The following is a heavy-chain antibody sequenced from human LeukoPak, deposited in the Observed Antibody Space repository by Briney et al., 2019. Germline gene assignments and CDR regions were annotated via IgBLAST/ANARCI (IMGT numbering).Heavy chain of an antibody. CDR1: GFTFSSYA. D-gene: IGHD3-3*01. V-gene: IGHV3-23*01. CDR2: ISGSGGSI. CDR3: AKEVGFLEWLDPLDY. J-gene: IGHJ4*02. Sequence: GGSLRLSCAASGFTFSSYAMSWVRQAPGKGLEWVSAISGSGGSIYYADSVKGRFTISRDNSKNTLYLQMNSLRAEDTAVYYCAKEVGFLEWLDPLDYWGQGTLVTVSS.